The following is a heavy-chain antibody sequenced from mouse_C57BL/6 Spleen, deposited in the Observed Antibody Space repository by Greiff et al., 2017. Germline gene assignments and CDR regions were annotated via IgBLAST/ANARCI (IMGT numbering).Heavy chain of an antibody. V-gene: IGHV14-2*01. CDR2: IDPEDGDT. Sequence: EVQLQQSGAELVKPGASVKLSCTASGFNIKDYYMHWVKQRTEQGLEWIGRIDPEDGDTKYAPNFQGEATITADTSSNTAYMQLSSLTSEDTAVEYCARTVVARAMDYWGQGTSVTVAS. CDR3: ARTVVARAMDY. D-gene: IGHD1-1*01. CDR1: GFNIKDYY. J-gene: IGHJ4*01.